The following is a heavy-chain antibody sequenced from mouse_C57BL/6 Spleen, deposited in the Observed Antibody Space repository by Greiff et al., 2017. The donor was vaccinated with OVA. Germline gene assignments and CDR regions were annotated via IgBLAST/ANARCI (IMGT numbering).Heavy chain of an antibody. CDR2: ISYDGSN. D-gene: IGHD1-1*01. J-gene: IGHJ2*01. Sequence: EVKLMESGPGLVKPSQSLSLTCSVTGYSITSGYYWNWIRQFPGNKLEWMGYISYDGSNNYNPSLKNRISITRDTSKNQFFLKLNSVTTEDTATYYCARVPSYDYFDYWGQGTTLTVSS. CDR1: GYSITSGYY. CDR3: ARVPSYDYFDY. V-gene: IGHV3-6*01.